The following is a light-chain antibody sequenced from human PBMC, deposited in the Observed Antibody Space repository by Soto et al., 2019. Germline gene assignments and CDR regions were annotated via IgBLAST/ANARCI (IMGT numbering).Light chain of an antibody. V-gene: IGKV3-15*01. J-gene: IGKJ1*01. CDR1: QSVNTN. Sequence: EIVLTQSPGTLSLSPGERATFSCRASQSVNTNLAWYPLTPGQAPRLLVYGASITATGIPARFSGSGSGTEYSLTISSLQSEDFGVDFCQQYEQWWTFGPGTQVDI. CDR3: QQYEQWWT. CDR2: GAS.